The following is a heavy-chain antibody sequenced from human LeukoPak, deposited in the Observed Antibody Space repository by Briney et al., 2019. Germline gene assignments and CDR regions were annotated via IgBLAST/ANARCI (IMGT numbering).Heavy chain of an antibody. V-gene: IGHV3-21*01. CDR1: GFTFSSFS. CDR3: ARATDGDYVPY. J-gene: IGHJ4*02. CDR2: TSSSSAYT. D-gene: IGHD4-17*01. Sequence: GGSLRLSCAASGFTFSSFSMIWVRQAPGKGLEWVSSTSSSSAYTFYAESGKGRFTISRDNAKNSLYLQMNSLRAEDTAVYYCARATDGDYVPYWGQGTLVTVSS.